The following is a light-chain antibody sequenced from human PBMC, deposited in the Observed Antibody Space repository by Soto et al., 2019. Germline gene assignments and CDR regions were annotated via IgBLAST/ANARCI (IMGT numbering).Light chain of an antibody. CDR2: DVS. Sequence: QSVLTQPASVSGSPGQSITISCTGTSSDVGGYNYVSWYQQHPGKAPKLMIYDVSNRPSGVSNRFSGSKSGNTASLTLSGLQAEDEADYYCSSYTSSSTRVFGTGTKLTVL. J-gene: IGLJ1*01. CDR3: SSYTSSSTRV. CDR1: SSDVGGYNY. V-gene: IGLV2-14*01.